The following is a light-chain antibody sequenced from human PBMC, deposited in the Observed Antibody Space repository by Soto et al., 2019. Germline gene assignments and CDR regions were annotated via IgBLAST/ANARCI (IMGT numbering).Light chain of an antibody. V-gene: IGKV1-5*03. CDR1: QSVSRW. CDR2: KAS. CDR3: QQHYTVSCT. J-gene: IGKJ2*02. Sequence: DIQMTQSPSTLSASVGDTVTITCRASQSVSRWLAWYQQRPGEAPKLLIFKASDLQPGVPARFRGSGSGTEFTLTIIGLQPEDFATYYCQQHYTVSCTVGQGTKVDI.